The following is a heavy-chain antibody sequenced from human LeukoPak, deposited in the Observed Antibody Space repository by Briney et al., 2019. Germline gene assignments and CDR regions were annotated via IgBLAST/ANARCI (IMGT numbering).Heavy chain of an antibody. Sequence: GGSLRLSCAASGFTFSSHWMSWVRQAPGKGLEWVANIRKDGAEKSYVDSVKGRFTISRDNAKDSLYLEVNSLRAEDTAVYYCARSRTASGVVIMGAFDIWGQGTTVTVSS. CDR3: ARSRTASGVVIMGAFDI. CDR2: IRKDGAEK. J-gene: IGHJ3*02. D-gene: IGHD3-3*01. CDR1: GFTFSSHW. V-gene: IGHV3-7*01.